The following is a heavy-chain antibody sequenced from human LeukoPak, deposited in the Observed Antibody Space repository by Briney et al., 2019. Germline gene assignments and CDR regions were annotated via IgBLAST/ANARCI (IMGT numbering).Heavy chain of an antibody. J-gene: IGHJ4*02. CDR3: ARDLGSNYVYFDY. D-gene: IGHD1-26*01. Sequence: PSETLSLTCTVSGGSISSHYWGWIRQPAGKGLEYIGRIHTSGITNYNPSLKSRITMSGDTSKNQFSLKLSSVTAADTAVYYCARDLGSNYVYFDYWGQGSLVTVSS. CDR2: IHTSGIT. V-gene: IGHV4-4*07. CDR1: GGSISSHY.